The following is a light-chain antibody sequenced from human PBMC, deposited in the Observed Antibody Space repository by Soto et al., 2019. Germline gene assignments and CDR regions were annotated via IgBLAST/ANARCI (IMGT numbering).Light chain of an antibody. Sequence: QTVVTQPPSASGTPGQRVTISCSGSSSNIGSNDVYWYQQLPGTAPKLLISSNNQRPSGVPDRFSGSIDSSSNSASLTISRLQTEDEADYYCQSFDINNVVFGGGTKLTVL. CDR3: QSFDINNVV. CDR2: SNN. V-gene: IGLV1-44*01. J-gene: IGLJ2*01. CDR1: SSNIGSND.